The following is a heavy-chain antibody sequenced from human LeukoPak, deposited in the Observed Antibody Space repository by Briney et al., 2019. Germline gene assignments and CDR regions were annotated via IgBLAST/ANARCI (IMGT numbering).Heavy chain of an antibody. Sequence: ASVKVSCKASGYTFTSYDINWVRQATGQGPEWMGWMNPNSGNTGYGEKFQGRVTMTRNTSISTAYMELSSLRPEDTAVYYCSRGLWELSDWGQGTLVTVSS. CDR3: SRGLWELSD. CDR1: GYTFTSYD. D-gene: IGHD1-26*01. J-gene: IGHJ4*02. V-gene: IGHV1-8*01. CDR2: MNPNSGNT.